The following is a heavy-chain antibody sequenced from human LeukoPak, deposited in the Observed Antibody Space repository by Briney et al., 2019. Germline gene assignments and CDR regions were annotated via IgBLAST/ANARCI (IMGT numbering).Heavy chain of an antibody. CDR1: GFTFDDYA. CDR3: AKGGEAAGDFDY. J-gene: IGHJ4*02. V-gene: IGHV3-9*01. Sequence: SLRLSCAASGFTFDDYAMHWVRQAPGKGLEWVSGISWNSGTIGYADSLKGRFTISRDNAKNSLYLQMNSLRAEDTALYYCAKGGEAAGDFDYWGQGTLVTVSS. CDR2: ISWNSGTI. D-gene: IGHD6-13*01.